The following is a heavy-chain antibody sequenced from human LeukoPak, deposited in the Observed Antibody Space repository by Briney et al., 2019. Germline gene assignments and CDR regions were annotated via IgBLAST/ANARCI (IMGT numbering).Heavy chain of an antibody. Sequence: ASVKVSCKASGYTFTSYAMNWVRQVPGQGLEWMGWINTNTGNPTYAQGFTGRFVFSLDTSVSTAYLQISSLEAEDTAVYYCARVDDYGDLNWFDPWGQGTLVTVSS. CDR2: INTNTGNP. CDR3: ARVDDYGDLNWFDP. CDR1: GYTFTSYA. D-gene: IGHD4-17*01. J-gene: IGHJ5*02. V-gene: IGHV7-4-1*02.